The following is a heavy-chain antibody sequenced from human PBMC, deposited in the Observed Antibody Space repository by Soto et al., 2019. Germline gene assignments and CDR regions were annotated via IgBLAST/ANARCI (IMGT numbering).Heavy chain of an antibody. J-gene: IGHJ4*02. CDR1: GFTFSSYG. CDR2: IWYDGSNK. CDR3: AIAEGYCSSTSCYDLDY. V-gene: IGHV3-33*01. Sequence: GGSLRLSCAASGFTFSSYGMHWVRQAPGKGLEWVAVIWYDGSNKYYADSVKGRFTISRDNSKNTLYLQMNSLGAEDTAVYYCAIAEGYCSSTSCYDLDYWGQGTLVTVSS. D-gene: IGHD2-2*01.